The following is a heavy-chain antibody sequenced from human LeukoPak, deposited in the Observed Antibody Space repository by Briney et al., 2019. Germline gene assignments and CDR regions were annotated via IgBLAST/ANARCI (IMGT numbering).Heavy chain of an antibody. D-gene: IGHD3-22*01. Sequence: SVKVSCKASGYTFTSYGISWVRQAPGQGLEWMGWISAYNGNTNYAQKLQGRVTMTTDTSTSTAYMELRSLRSDDTAVYYCASNPAPSDSSGYVNYWGQGTLVTVSS. CDR2: ISAYNGNT. CDR1: GYTFTSYG. V-gene: IGHV1-18*01. CDR3: ASNPAPSDSSGYVNY. J-gene: IGHJ4*02.